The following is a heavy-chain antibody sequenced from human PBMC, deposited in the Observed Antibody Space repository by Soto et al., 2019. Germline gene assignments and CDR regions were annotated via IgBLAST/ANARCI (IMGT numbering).Heavy chain of an antibody. CDR2: IIPILDVR. V-gene: IGHV1-69*04. J-gene: IGHJ3*02. CDR1: GGTFSNYA. CDR3: AREGRAMATIVDAFDI. D-gene: IGHD5-12*01. Sequence: QVQLVQSGAEVKRPGSSVKVSCKASGGTFSNYAVSWVRQAPGHGLEWMGRIIPILDVRNYAQKFQGRVTNTADTSTSTAYSELSSLRAEDTAVYFCAREGRAMATIVDAFDIWGQGTMVTVSS.